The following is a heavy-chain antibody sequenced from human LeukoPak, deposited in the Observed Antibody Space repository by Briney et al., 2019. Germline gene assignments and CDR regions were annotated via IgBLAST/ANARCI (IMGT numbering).Heavy chain of an antibody. J-gene: IGHJ4*02. Sequence: PGGSLRLSCAASGFTFSTYALSWVRQAPGKGLEWVSTVSGSSESTYYADSVKGRFTTSRDNSKNTLYLQMNSLRAEDTAVYYCAKGGCKLGAPCDYFDYWGQGTLVTVSS. CDR3: AKGGCKLGAPCDYFDY. CDR1: GFTFSTYA. V-gene: IGHV3-23*01. CDR2: VSGSSEST. D-gene: IGHD7-27*01.